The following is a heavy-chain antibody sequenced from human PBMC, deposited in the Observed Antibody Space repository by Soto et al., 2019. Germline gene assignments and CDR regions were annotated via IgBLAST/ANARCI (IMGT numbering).Heavy chain of an antibody. V-gene: IGHV1-69*13. Sequence: PGASVKVSCKESGYTFNSYNMHWEKQASGQGLEWMGGIIPIFGTANYAQKFQGRFTITADESTSTAYMELSSLRSEDTAVYYCARDSSGVSSFDPWGQGTLVTVSS. D-gene: IGHD6-6*01. CDR2: IIPIFGTA. J-gene: IGHJ5*02. CDR1: GYTFNSYN. CDR3: ARDSSGVSSFDP.